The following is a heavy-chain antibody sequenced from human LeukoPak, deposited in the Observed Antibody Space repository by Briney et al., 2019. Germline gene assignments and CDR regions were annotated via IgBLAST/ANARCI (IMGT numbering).Heavy chain of an antibody. J-gene: IGHJ6*03. CDR3: ARGADWQVLEYYYHYMDV. D-gene: IGHD3-9*01. CDR1: GYTFSSYA. Sequence: SVKVSCKASGYTFSSYAISWVRQAPGHGLEWMGGIIPMFGTRNYAQKFQGRVAISVDISTTTAYMELSSLRSEDTGVYYCARGADWQVLEYYYHYMDVWGKGTTVTVSS. CDR2: IIPMFGTR. V-gene: IGHV1-69*06.